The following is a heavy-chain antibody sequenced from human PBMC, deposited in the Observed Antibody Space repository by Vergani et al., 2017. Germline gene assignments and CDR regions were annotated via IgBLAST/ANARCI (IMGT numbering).Heavy chain of an antibody. CDR3: ASQDDHNGNPGAFDI. Sequence: QVRLQESGPGLVKPSETLSLTCSVSGGSMSGYYWSWVRQRPGKGLEWIGYIYNSGSTYYNPSLKSRVTISVDASKNQFSLKLSSVTAADTAVYYCASQDDHNGNPGAFDIWGQGTKVTVSS. CDR1: GGSMSGYY. J-gene: IGHJ3*02. CDR2: IYNSGST. D-gene: IGHD4-23*01. V-gene: IGHV4-59*06.